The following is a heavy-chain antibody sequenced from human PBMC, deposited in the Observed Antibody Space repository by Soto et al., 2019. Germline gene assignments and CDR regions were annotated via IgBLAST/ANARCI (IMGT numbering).Heavy chain of an antibody. Sequence: SETLSLTCAVSGYSISSGYYWGWIRQPPGKGLEWIGSIYHSGSTYYNPSLKSRVTISVDTSKNQFSLKLSSVTAADTAVYYCSRDLRGAAQGPSYGMDVCGQRTTVIVSS. CDR1: GYSISSGYY. CDR3: SRDLRGAAQGPSYGMDV. V-gene: IGHV4-38-2*02. D-gene: IGHD6-6*01. J-gene: IGHJ6*02. CDR2: IYHSGST.